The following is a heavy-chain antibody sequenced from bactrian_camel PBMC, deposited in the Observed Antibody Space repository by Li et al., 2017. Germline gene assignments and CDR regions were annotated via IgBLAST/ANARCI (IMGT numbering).Heavy chain of an antibody. J-gene: IGHJ4*01. D-gene: IGHD6*01. CDR2: ISHTSSTT. Sequence: VQLVESGGGLVQPGGSLRLSCAASGFTFSDYWMYWVRQSPGKGLVWVSTISHTSSTTSYANSVRGRFTISRDNVKNTLYLQLDSLNTEDTAMYYCAKDPKMYGGSWLSPDIDHWGQGTQVTVS. CDR3: AKDPKMYGGSWLSPDIDH. V-gene: IGHV3S1*01. CDR1: GFTFSDYW.